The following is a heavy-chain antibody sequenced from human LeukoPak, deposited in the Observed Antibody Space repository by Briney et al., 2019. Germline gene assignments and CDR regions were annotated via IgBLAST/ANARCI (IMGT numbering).Heavy chain of an antibody. CDR1: GFTFSSYA. J-gene: IGHJ4*02. CDR3: AKGTLDIVVVPAAPKVYYFDY. V-gene: IGHV3-30-3*01. CDR2: ISYDGSNK. Sequence: GSLRLSCAASGFTFSSYAMHWVRQAPGKGLEWVAVISYDGSNKYYADSVKGRFTISRDNSKNTLYLQMNSLRAEDTAVYYCAKGTLDIVVVPAAPKVYYFDYWGQGTLVTVSS. D-gene: IGHD2-2*01.